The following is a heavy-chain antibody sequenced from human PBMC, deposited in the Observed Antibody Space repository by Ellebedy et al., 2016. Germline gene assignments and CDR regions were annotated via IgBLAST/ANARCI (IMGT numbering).Heavy chain of an antibody. CDR2: IVVGSGNT. CDR1: GFTFTSSA. V-gene: IGHV1-58*01. D-gene: IGHD5-18*01. CDR3: ATGYGRGGYSYGLWGGDY. Sequence: SVKVSCXASGFTFTSSAVQWVRQARGQRLEWIGWIVVGSGNTNYAQKFQERVTITRDMSTSTAYMELSSLRSEDTAVYYCATGYGRGGYSYGLWGGDYWGQGTLVTVSS. J-gene: IGHJ4*02.